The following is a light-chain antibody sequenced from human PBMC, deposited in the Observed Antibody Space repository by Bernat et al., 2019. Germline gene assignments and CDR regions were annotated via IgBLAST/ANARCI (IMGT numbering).Light chain of an antibody. V-gene: IGLV2-23*02. CDR3: CSYAGSSTLV. CDR1: SNDVGNYNL. CDR2: DVD. J-gene: IGLJ2*01. Sequence: QSALTQPRSVSGSPGQSVTISCTGSSNDVGNYNLVSWYQQHPGKAPKLIIYDVDKRPSGVPNRFSGSKSGNTASLTISGLQAEDEADYYCCSYAGSSTLVFGGGTKLTVL.